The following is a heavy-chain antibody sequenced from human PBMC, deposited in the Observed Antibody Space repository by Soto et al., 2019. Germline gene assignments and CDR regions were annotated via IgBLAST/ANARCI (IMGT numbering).Heavy chain of an antibody. Sequence: PGGSLRLSCAASGFTFSNYAMTWVRQAPGKGLEWVSAISESGGGTYYADSVKGRFTISRDDSKNTLYLQMNSLRAEDTAVYYCAKVQDNSGWTFDCWGQGALVTVSS. J-gene: IGHJ4*02. D-gene: IGHD6-19*01. CDR3: AKVQDNSGWTFDC. CDR1: GFTFSNYA. V-gene: IGHV3-23*01. CDR2: ISESGGGT.